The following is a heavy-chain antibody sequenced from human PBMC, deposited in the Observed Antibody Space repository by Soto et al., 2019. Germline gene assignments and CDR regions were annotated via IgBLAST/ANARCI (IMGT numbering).Heavy chain of an antibody. CDR1: GFASSDHY. CDR2: TKNKGQSFTI. Sequence: EVQLVESGGGLVQPGGSLRLSCAASGFASSDHYMDWVRQAPGKGLEWLGRTKNKGQSFTIECGPSVKGRFIISRDDSMNSVFLQINSLRTDDTAVYYCARWVAGAADCWGQGTQVTVSS. CDR3: ARWVAGAADC. D-gene: IGHD2-15*01. V-gene: IGHV3-72*01. J-gene: IGHJ4*02.